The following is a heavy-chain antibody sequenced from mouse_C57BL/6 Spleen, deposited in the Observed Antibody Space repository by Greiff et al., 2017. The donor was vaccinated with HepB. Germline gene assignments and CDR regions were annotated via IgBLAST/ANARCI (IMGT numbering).Heavy chain of an antibody. CDR1: GYTFTDYY. J-gene: IGHJ2*01. V-gene: IGHV1-26*01. CDR2: INPNNGGT. CDR3: ARGGYDEGLYFDY. Sequence: VQLQQSGPELVKPGASVKISCKASGYTFTDYYMNWVKQSHGKSLEWIGDINPNNGGTSYNQKFKGKATLTVDKSSSTAYMELRSLTSEDSAVYYCARGGYDEGLYFDYWGQGTTLTVSS. D-gene: IGHD2-2*01.